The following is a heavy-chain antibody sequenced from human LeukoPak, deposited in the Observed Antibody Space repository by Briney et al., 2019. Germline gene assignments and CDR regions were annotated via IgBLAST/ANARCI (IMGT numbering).Heavy chain of an antibody. CDR3: ARRRGYSYGYVDY. V-gene: IGHV4-34*01. J-gene: IGHJ4*02. Sequence: SETLSLTCAVYGGSFSGYYWSWIRQPPGKGLEWIGEINHSGSTNYNPSLKSRVTISVDTSKNQFSLKLSSVTAADTAVYYCARRRGYSYGYVDYWGQGTLVTVSS. CDR2: INHSGST. D-gene: IGHD5-18*01. CDR1: GGSFSGYY.